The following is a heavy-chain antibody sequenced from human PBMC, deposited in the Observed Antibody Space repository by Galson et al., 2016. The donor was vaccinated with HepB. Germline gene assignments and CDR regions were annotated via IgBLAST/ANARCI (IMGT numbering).Heavy chain of an antibody. D-gene: IGHD3-10*01. CDR1: GFPFSAFF. Sequence: LRLSCAASGFPFSAFFMSWVRQAPGKGLECVSSITSGGSYVYYADSVKGRFTISRDNAKNSLYLQMNSLRAEETAVYYCESAKFGQHVDEWGQGTLVTVSS. V-gene: IGHV3-21*01. J-gene: IGHJ4*02. CDR3: ESAKFGQHVDE. CDR2: ITSGGSYV.